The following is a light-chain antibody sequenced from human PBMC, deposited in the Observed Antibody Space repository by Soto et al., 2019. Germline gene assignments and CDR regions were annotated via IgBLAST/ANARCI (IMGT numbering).Light chain of an antibody. V-gene: IGKV2-28*01. CDR2: LGS. Sequence: DIVMTQSPLSLPVTPGEPASISCRSSQNLLYTNGYNYVDWYLQKPGQSPQLLIYLGSYRASGVPDRFSGSGSGTYFTLKISRVEAEDVGVYYCMQALQSRTFGQGTKVEIK. CDR3: MQALQSRT. J-gene: IGKJ1*01. CDR1: QNLLYTNGYNY.